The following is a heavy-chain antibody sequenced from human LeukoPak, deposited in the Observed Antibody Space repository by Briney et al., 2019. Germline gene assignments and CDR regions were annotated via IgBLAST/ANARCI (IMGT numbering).Heavy chain of an antibody. J-gene: IGHJ4*02. CDR2: ISGSGGST. Sequence: GGSLRLSCAASGFTFSSYAMSWVRQAAGKVREWVSSISGSGGSTYYADSVKGRFTISRDNSKNTLYLQMNSLRAEDTAVYYCAKVLAQAGSHPPFDYWGQGTLVTVSS. CDR1: GFTFSSYA. V-gene: IGHV3-23*01. D-gene: IGHD6-13*01. CDR3: AKVLAQAGSHPPFDY.